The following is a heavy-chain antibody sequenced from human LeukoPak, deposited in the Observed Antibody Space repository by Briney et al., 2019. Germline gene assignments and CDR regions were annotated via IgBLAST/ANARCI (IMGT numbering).Heavy chain of an antibody. Sequence: GGSLRLSCAAAGFTFSSFWMSWVRQAPGKGLEWVANIKQDGSEKHYVDSVKGRFTISRDNAKNSLYLQMNSLRAEDTAVYYCARPSRPYYYDSSGDALGYWGQGTLVTVSS. D-gene: IGHD3-22*01. V-gene: IGHV3-7*01. CDR2: IKQDGSEK. CDR3: ARPSRPYYYDSSGDALGY. CDR1: GFTFSSFW. J-gene: IGHJ4*02.